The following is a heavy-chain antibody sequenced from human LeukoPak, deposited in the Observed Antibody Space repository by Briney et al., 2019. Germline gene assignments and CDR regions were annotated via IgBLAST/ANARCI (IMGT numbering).Heavy chain of an antibody. V-gene: IGHV3-21*01. CDR2: ISSSSSYI. D-gene: IGHD6-19*01. J-gene: IGHJ4*02. CDR1: GFTFSSYS. Sequence: GGSLRLSCAASGFTFSSYSMNWVSQAPGKGLEWVSSISSSSSYIYYADSVKGRFTISRDNAKNSLYLQMNSLRAEDTAVYYCARDYSSGWPFDYWGQGTLLTVSS. CDR3: ARDYSSGWPFDY.